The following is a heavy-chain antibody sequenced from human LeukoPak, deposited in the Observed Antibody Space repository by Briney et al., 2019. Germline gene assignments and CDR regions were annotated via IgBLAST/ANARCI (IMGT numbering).Heavy chain of an antibody. V-gene: IGHV4-34*01. CDR2: INHSGST. Sequence: SETLSLTCAVYGGSFSGYYWSWIRQPPGKGLEWIGEINHSGSTNYNPSLKSRVTISVDKSKNQFSLKLSSVTAADTAVYYCARDLEDSGSLRFDYWGQGTLVTVSS. J-gene: IGHJ4*02. CDR1: GGSFSGYY. CDR3: ARDLEDSGSLRFDY. D-gene: IGHD1-26*01.